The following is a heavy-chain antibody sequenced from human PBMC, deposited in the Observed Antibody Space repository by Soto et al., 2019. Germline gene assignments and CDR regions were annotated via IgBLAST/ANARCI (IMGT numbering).Heavy chain of an antibody. J-gene: IGHJ6*02. Sequence: GGSLRLSCAASGFTFSSYWMSWVRQAPGKGLEWVANIKQDGSEKYYVDSVKGRFTISRDNAKNSLYLQMNSLRAEDTAVYYCARDRYYDFWSYYYAADHGMDVWGQGTTVTVSS. CDR1: GFTFSSYW. CDR3: ARDRYYDFWSYYYAADHGMDV. CDR2: IKQDGSEK. V-gene: IGHV3-7*01. D-gene: IGHD3-3*01.